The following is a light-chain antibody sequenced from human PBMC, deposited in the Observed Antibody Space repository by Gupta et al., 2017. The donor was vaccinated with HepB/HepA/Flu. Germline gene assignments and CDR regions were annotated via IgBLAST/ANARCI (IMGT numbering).Light chain of an antibody. CDR3: WSAHGNGSNYSWV. CDR2: AGTVVMCG. Sequence: QPVLTPPPSASASLGASVTLTCTLSSGYSNYKVDWYQHSPGKGPRVAMRAGTVVMCGSKGDGIPDRFSVWGSGFDRSPTITNRQEEDESDYDCWSAHGNGSNYSWVFGGGTKLTVL. V-gene: IGLV9-49*01. CDR1: SGYSNYK. J-gene: IGLJ3*02.